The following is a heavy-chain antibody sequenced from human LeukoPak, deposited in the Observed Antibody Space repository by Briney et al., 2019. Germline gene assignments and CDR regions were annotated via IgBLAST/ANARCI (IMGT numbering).Heavy chain of an antibody. CDR3: ATDFYDTT. CDR2: IRRNSDGGTI. CDR1: GFSFSDAW. D-gene: IGHD3-22*01. Sequence: GGSLRLSCATSGFSFSDAWMYWVRQAPGKGLEWVGRIRRNSDGGTIDYAAPVKGRFALSRDDSKNTLYLHMSSLQTEDTAVYYCATDFYDTTWGQGTLVTVSS. V-gene: IGHV3-15*07. J-gene: IGHJ5*02.